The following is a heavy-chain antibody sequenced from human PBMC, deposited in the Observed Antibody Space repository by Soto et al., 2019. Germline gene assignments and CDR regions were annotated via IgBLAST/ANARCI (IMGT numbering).Heavy chain of an antibody. CDR3: ARDIVATISGYYFDY. J-gene: IGHJ4*02. CDR2: IIPILGIA. CDR1: GGTFSSYA. D-gene: IGHD5-12*01. V-gene: IGHV1-69*04. Sequence: SVKVSCKASGGTFSSYAISWVRQAPGQGLEWMGRIIPILGIANYAQKFQGRVTITADKSTSTAYMELSSLRSEDTAVYYCARDIVATISGYYFDYWGREPWSPSPQ.